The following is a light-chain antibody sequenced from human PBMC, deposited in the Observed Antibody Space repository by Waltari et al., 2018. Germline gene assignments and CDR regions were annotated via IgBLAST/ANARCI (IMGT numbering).Light chain of an antibody. Sequence: QLVLTQSPSASASLGASVKLTCSLSSGHSSNIIAWHQQQPEKGPRYLMKVNSDGSNSKGDEIPDRFSGSSSGAGRYLPISSLQSEDEADYYCQTGGHGTWVFGGGTKLTVL. J-gene: IGLJ3*02. CDR3: QTGGHGTWV. CDR1: SGHSSNI. CDR2: VNSDGSN. V-gene: IGLV4-69*01.